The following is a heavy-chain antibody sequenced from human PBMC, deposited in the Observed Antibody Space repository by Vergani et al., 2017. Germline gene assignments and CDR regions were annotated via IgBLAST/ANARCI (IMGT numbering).Heavy chain of an antibody. J-gene: IGHJ4*02. CDR3: AKDGGVVVVAATLETDY. V-gene: IGHV3-30*18. D-gene: IGHD2-15*01. CDR1: GFTFSSYG. Sequence: QVQLVESGGGVVQPGRSLRLSCAASGFTFSSYGMHWVRPAPGKGLEWVAVISYDGSNIYYADSVKGRFTISRDNSKNTLYLQMNSLRAEDTAVYYCAKDGGVVVVAATLETDYWGQGSLVTVSS. CDR2: ISYDGSNI.